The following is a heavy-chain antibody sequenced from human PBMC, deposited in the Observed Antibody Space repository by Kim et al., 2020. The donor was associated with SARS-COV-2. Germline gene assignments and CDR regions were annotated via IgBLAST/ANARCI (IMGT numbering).Heavy chain of an antibody. CDR2: IDGSDGTT. Sequence: GGSLRLSCTTSGFTFTGYAMSWVRQAPGKGLEWVSSIDGSDGTTYYVDSGKGRFTISRDNSKNTLYLQMSNLRADDTGVYYCMKGGWGWIWDHWGQGTLVTVSS. V-gene: IGHV3-23*01. J-gene: IGHJ4*02. CDR3: MKGGWGWIWDH. D-gene: IGHD2-2*03. CDR1: GFTFTGYA.